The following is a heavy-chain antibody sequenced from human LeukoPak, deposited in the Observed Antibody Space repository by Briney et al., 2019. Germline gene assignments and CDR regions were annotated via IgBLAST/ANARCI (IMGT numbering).Heavy chain of an antibody. CDR2: ISWNSGSI. Sequence: PGGSLRLSCAASGFTFDDYAMHWVRQAPGKGLEWVSGISWNSGSIGYADSVKGRFTISRDNAKNSLYLQMNSLRAEDMALYYCAKDGIAVAGPWSRFDPWGQGTLVTVSS. J-gene: IGHJ5*02. V-gene: IGHV3-9*03. CDR1: GFTFDDYA. CDR3: AKDGIAVAGPWSRFDP. D-gene: IGHD6-19*01.